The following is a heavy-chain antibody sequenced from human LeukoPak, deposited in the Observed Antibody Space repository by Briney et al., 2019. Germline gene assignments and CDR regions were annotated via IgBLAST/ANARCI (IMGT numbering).Heavy chain of an antibody. Sequence: GGSLRLSCAASGFTFSSYGMHWVRQAPGKGLEWVAFISYDGSNKYYADSVKGRFTISRDNSKNTLYLQMNSLRAEDTAVYYCAKDRGYCSSTSCYRDYYYGMDVWGQGTTVTVSS. J-gene: IGHJ6*02. V-gene: IGHV3-30*18. D-gene: IGHD2-2*01. CDR1: GFTFSSYG. CDR2: ISYDGSNK. CDR3: AKDRGYCSSTSCYRDYYYGMDV.